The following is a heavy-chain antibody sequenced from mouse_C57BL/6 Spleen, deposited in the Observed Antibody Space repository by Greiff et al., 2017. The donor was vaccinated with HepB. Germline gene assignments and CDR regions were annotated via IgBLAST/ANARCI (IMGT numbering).Heavy chain of an antibody. J-gene: IGHJ1*03. CDR2: ISYDGSN. V-gene: IGHV3-6*01. Sequence: DVKLQESGPGLVKPSQSLSLTCSVTGYSITSGYYWNWIRQFPGNKLEWMGYISYDGSNNYNPSLKNRISITRDTSKNQFFLKLNSVTTEDTSTYYCARDEGYYGWYFDVWGTGTTVTVSS. D-gene: IGHD2-3*01. CDR1: GYSITSGYY. CDR3: ARDEGYYGWYFDV.